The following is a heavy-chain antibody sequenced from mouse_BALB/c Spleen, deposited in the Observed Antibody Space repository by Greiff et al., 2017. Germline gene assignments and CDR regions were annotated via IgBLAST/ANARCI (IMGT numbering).Heavy chain of an antibody. CDR1: GFNIKDTY. Sequence: EVMLVESGAELVKPGASVKLSCTASGFNIKDTYMHWVKQRPEQGLEWIGRIDPANGNTKYDPKFQGKATITADTSSNTAYLQLSSLTSEDTAVYYCARDYYGYPFAYWGQGTLVTVSA. D-gene: IGHD1-2*01. CDR2: IDPANGNT. J-gene: IGHJ3*01. CDR3: ARDYYGYPFAY. V-gene: IGHV14-3*02.